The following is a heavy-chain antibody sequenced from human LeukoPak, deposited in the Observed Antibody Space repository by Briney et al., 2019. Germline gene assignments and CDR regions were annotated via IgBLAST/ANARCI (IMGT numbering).Heavy chain of an antibody. CDR1: GFTFSSYA. CDR3: ATGLSGWEYGY. CDR2: ISGSGGST. J-gene: IGHJ4*02. D-gene: IGHD6-19*01. V-gene: IGHV3-23*01. Sequence: GGSLRLSCAASGFTFSSYAMSWVRQAPGKGLEWVSAISGSGGSTYYADPVKGRFTISRDNSKNTLYLQMNSLRAEDTAVYYCATGLSGWEYGYWGQGTLVTVSS.